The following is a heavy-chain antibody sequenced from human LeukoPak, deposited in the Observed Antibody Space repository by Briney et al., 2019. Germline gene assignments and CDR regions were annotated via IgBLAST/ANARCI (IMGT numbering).Heavy chain of an antibody. Sequence: PGGSLRLSCAASGFTFSSNVMSWVRQTPGKGLQWVSAISGNGVTTYYADSVKGRFTISRDNSKNTLYLQMNSLRAEDTAVYYCAKDSSSSWFGGDSKWGQGTLVTVSS. D-gene: IGHD6-13*01. J-gene: IGHJ4*02. V-gene: IGHV3-23*01. CDR3: AKDSSSSWFGGDSK. CDR1: GFTFSSNV. CDR2: ISGNGVTT.